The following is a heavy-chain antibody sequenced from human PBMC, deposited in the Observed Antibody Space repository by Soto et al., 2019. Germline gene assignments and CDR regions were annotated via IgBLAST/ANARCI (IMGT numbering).Heavy chain of an antibody. CDR2: IATDGST. V-gene: IGHV3-53*01. CDR1: GFTVGGNY. Sequence: GGSLRLSCAASGFTVGGNYMSWVRQAPGKGLEWVSLIATDGSTHHADSVKGRFIISRDNSKNTLYLQLHNLRVEDTAVYYCGGGGGYLIDYWGLGTLVTVSS. D-gene: IGHD3-16*01. CDR3: GGGGGYLIDY. J-gene: IGHJ4*02.